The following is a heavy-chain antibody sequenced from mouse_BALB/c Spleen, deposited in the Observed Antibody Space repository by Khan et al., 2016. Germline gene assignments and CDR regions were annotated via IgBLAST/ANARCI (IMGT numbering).Heavy chain of an antibody. J-gene: IGHJ3*01. CDR3: ARAPYQYDVGFAY. V-gene: IGHV14-3*02. CDR1: GYNIKDTY. CDR2: IDPANGNT. D-gene: IGHD2-4*01. Sequence: VQLQQSGAELVKPAASVKLSCTASGYNIKDTYMHWVKQRPEQGLEWIGRIDPANGNTKYDPKFQGKATITADTSSNTASLQLSSLTSEDSAVYYCARAPYQYDVGFAYWGQGTLVTVSA.